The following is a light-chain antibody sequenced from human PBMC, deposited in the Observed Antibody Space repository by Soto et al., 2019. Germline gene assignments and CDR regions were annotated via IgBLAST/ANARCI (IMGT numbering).Light chain of an antibody. J-gene: IGKJ3*01. V-gene: IGKV1-39*01. CDR2: AAS. CDR1: QSISSY. Sequence: DIQMTQSPSSLSASVGDRVTITCRASQSISSYLNWYQQKPGKAPKLLIYAASSLQSGVPSRFSGSGSGTEFTLPISSLQSEDSAVYYCHQYNSWPRGTFGPGTKVEIK. CDR3: HQYNSWPRGT.